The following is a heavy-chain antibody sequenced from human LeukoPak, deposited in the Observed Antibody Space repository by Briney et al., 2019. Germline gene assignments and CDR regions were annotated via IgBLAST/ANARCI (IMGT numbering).Heavy chain of an antibody. CDR3: ARRATTVYPYYMDV. D-gene: IGHD4-11*01. J-gene: IGHJ6*03. CDR1: GGSISSSSYY. V-gene: IGHV4-39*01. Sequence: SETLSLTCTVSGGSISSSSYYWGWIRQPPGRGLEWIGSIYYSGSTYHNPSLKSRVTISVDTSKNQFSLKLNSVTAADTAVYYCARRATTVYPYYMDVWGKGTTVTVSS. CDR2: IYYSGST.